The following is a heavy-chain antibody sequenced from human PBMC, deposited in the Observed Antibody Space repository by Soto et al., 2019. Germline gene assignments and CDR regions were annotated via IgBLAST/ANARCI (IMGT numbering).Heavy chain of an antibody. Sequence: GGSLRLSCAASGFSFSISPMHWVRQAPGKGPEWVALISYDGTNKFYADSVKGRFTISRGNSKSTLYLQVDSLRPEDAAVYYCARDPKTSGGQHWAFNYFDSWGQGTLVTVSS. V-gene: IGHV3-30-3*01. CDR3: ARDPKTSGGQHWAFNYFDS. CDR1: GFSFSISP. J-gene: IGHJ4*02. CDR2: ISYDGTNK. D-gene: IGHD7-27*01.